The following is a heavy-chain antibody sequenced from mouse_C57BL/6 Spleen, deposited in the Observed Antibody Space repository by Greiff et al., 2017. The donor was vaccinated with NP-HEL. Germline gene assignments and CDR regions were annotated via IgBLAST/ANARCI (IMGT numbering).Heavy chain of an antibody. CDR1: GYTFTDYE. V-gene: IGHV1-15*01. D-gene: IGHD1-1*01. CDR3: TPLFITTVVGFDY. Sequence: VQLQQSGAELVRPGASVTLSCKASGYTFTDYEMHWVKQTPVHGLEWIGAIDPETGGTAYNQKFKGKAILTADKSSSTAYMELRSLTSEDSAVYYCTPLFITTVVGFDYWGQGTTLTVSS. J-gene: IGHJ2*01. CDR2: IDPETGGT.